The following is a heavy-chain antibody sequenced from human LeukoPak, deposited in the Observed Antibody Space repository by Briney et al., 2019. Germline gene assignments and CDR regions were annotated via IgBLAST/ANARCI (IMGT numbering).Heavy chain of an antibody. V-gene: IGHV3-30*18. Sequence: GGSLRLSCAASGFTFSSYGMHWVRQAPGKGLEWVAVISYDGSNKYYADSVKGRFTISRDNSKNTLYLQMTSLRAEDTAVYYCAKALKGGPFDYWGQGTLVTVSS. CDR2: ISYDGSNK. CDR3: AKALKGGPFDY. J-gene: IGHJ4*02. CDR1: GFTFSSYG. D-gene: IGHD3-16*01.